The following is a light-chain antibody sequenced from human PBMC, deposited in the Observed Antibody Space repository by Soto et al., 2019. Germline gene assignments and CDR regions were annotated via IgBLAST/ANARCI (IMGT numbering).Light chain of an antibody. J-gene: IGKJ4*01. CDR1: QGISSR. CDR2: VAS. V-gene: IGKV1-12*01. CDR3: QQSNSFPLT. Sequence: DIQMTQSPSSVSASVGDRVTITCRASQGISSRLAWYQQKPGKAPNLLIYVASSLQSGVPSRFSGSGSETDFTLTIGSLQPEDFATYYCQQSNSFPLTFGGGTKVEIK.